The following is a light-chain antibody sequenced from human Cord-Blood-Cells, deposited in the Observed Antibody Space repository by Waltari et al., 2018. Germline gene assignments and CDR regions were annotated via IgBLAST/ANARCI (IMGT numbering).Light chain of an antibody. CDR3: QQYNNWPLYT. J-gene: IGKJ2*01. CDR2: GAS. CDR1: QSVRSN. Sequence: EIVMPQPPPTLSVSPRERATLPCRASQSVRSNLAWYQQKPGQAPRLLIYGASTRATGIPARFSGSGSGTEFTLTISSLQSEDFAVYYCQQYNNWPLYTFGQGTKLEIK. V-gene: IGKV3-15*01.